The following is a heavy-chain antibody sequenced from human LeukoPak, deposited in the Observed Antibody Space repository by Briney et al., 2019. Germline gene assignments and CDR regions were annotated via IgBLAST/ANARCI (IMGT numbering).Heavy chain of an antibody. V-gene: IGHV1-46*01. CDR3: ARDQSGEWELLSGWWFDP. J-gene: IGHJ5*02. CDR2: INPSGGFT. D-gene: IGHD1-26*01. Sequence: GASVTVSCKASGYSFSTHWMHWARQAPGQGLEWMGIINPSGGFTSYAQKLQGRVTVTRDMSTSTVYMELSNLRSEDTAVYYCARDQSGEWELLSGWWFDPWGQGTLVTVSS. CDR1: GYSFSTHW.